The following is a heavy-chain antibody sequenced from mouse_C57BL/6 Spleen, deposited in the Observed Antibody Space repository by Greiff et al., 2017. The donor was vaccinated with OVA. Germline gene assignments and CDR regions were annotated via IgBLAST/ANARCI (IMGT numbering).Heavy chain of an antibody. CDR3: TRGGLGQWYFDV. CDR2: IRNKANNHAT. V-gene: IGHV6-6*01. D-gene: IGHD4-1*01. J-gene: IGHJ1*03. CDR1: GFTFSDAW. Sequence: EVQLVESGGGLVQPGGSMKLSCAASGFTFSDAWMDWVRQSPEKGLEWVAEIRNKANNHATYYAESVKGRFTISRDDSKSSVYLQMNSLRAEDTGIYYCTRGGLGQWYFDVWGTGTTVTVSS.